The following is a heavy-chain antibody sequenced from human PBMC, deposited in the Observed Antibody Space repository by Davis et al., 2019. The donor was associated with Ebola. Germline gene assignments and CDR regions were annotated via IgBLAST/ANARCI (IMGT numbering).Heavy chain of an antibody. D-gene: IGHD3-22*01. V-gene: IGHV4-59*01. CDR3: ARVATTMIGFAFDI. CDR1: GGSISSYY. Sequence: MPSETLSLTCTVSGGSISSYYWSWIRQPPGKGLEWIGYIYYSGSTNYNPSLKSRVTISVDTSKNQFSLKLSSVTAADTAVYYCARVATTMIGFAFDIWGQGTMVTVSS. J-gene: IGHJ3*02. CDR2: IYYSGST.